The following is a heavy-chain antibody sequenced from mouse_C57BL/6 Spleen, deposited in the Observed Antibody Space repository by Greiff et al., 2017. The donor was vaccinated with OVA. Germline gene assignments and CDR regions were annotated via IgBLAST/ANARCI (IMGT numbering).Heavy chain of an antibody. V-gene: IGHV5-9*01. D-gene: IGHD2-2*01. CDR3: ARQRVYYGYDAPFAY. J-gene: IGHJ3*01. Sequence: EVKLVESGGGLVKPGGSLKLSCAASGFTFSSYTMSWVRQTPEKRLEWVATISGGGGNTYYPDSVKGRFTISRDNAKNTLYLQMSSLRSEDTALYYCARQRVYYGYDAPFAYWGQGTLVTVSA. CDR1: GFTFSSYT. CDR2: ISGGGGNT.